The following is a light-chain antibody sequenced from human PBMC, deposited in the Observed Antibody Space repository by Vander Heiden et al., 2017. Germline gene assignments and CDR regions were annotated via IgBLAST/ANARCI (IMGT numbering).Light chain of an antibody. J-gene: IGKJ1*01. CDR3: KQGTHGRTTWT. CDR1: QSLVYSDENTY. V-gene: IGKV2-30*01. Sequence: DVVMTQSRLSLPVTLGQPAAISCRSSQSLVYSDENTYLNWFQQRPSQAPRRMIYKVSKRESGVRDRFSGSGSGTDIKLKISRGEAEDVGVYYCKQGTHGRTTWTFGQGTKVEIK. CDR2: KVS.